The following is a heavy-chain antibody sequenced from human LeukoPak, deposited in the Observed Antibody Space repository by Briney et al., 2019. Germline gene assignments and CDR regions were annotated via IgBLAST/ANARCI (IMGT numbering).Heavy chain of an antibody. CDR3: AREVYARYFDL. CDR1: GFTFSSYE. J-gene: IGHJ2*01. D-gene: IGHD2-8*01. Sequence: PGGSLRLSCAASGFTFSSYEMNWVRQAPGKGLEWVSYISSSGSTIYYADSVKGRFTISRDNAKNSLYLQMNSLRADDTAVYYCAREVYARYFDLWGRGTLVTVSS. V-gene: IGHV3-48*03. CDR2: ISSSGSTI.